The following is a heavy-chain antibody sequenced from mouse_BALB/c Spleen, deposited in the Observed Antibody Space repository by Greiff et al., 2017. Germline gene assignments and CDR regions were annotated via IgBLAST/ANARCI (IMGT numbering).Heavy chain of an antibody. CDR3: ARSPYGYWYFDV. V-gene: IGHV1S56*01. Sequence: QVQLKQSGPELVKPGASVRISCKASGYTFTSYYIHWVKQRPGQGLEWIGWIYPGNVNTKYNEKFKGKATLTADKSSSTAYMQLSSLTSEDSAVYFCARSPYGYWYFDVWGAGTTVTVSS. CDR1: GYTFTSYY. CDR2: IYPGNVNT. D-gene: IGHD1-1*01. J-gene: IGHJ1*01.